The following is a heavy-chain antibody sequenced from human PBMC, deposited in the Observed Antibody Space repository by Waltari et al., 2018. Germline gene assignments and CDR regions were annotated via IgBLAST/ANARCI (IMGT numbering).Heavy chain of an antibody. J-gene: IGHJ6*03. V-gene: IGHV3-23*01. CDR1: GFTFSSYA. Sequence: EVQLLESGGGLVQPGGSLRLSCAASGFTFSSYAMSWVRQAPGKGLDWVSAISGSGGSTYYADSVQGRFTISRDNPQNTLYLQMNSLRAEDTAVYYCANSEPPGVYYYYYMAVWGKGTTVTISS. D-gene: IGHD2-8*01. CDR2: ISGSGGST. CDR3: ANSEPPGVYYYYYMAV.